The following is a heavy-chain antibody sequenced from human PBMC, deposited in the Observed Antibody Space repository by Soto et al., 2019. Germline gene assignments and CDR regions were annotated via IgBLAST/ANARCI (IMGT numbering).Heavy chain of an antibody. D-gene: IGHD3-16*01. CDR1: GFTFSTYW. Sequence: EVQLVESGGGVVQPGESLRLSCTASGFTFSTYWMHWVRQAPGKGLVWLSRLKGDGSMTDYGDSVKGRFTIARDNAENTLYLQVNGLRAEGTAIYYCARGGLYAYYQDNWGQGTLVTVSS. J-gene: IGHJ4*02. V-gene: IGHV3-74*01. CDR3: ARGGLYAYYQDN. CDR2: LKGDGSMT.